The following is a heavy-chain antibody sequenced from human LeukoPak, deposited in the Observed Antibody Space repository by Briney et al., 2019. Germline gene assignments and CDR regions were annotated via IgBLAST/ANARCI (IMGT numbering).Heavy chain of an antibody. CDR1: GFTFSFYW. V-gene: IGHV3-74*01. D-gene: IGHD3-3*01. CDR2: INSDGTTT. CDR3: VRSLMGVDDY. J-gene: IGHJ4*02. Sequence: GGSLRLSCASSGFTFSFYWMHWVRQAPGKGLMWVSRINSDGTTTTYADSVKGRFTISRDNAKNTLYMQMNSLRAEDTAVYYCVRSLMGVDDYWGQGTLVTVSS.